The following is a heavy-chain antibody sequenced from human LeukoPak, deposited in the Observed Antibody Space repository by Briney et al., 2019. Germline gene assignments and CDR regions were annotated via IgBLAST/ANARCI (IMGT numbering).Heavy chain of an antibody. CDR3: AGPSSGYYSTDY. CDR1: GYSSSIDYY. Sequence: KPSETLSLTCTVSGYSSSIDYYWGWIRQSPGKGLEWIGSIHRSGSTYYNPSLKSRVTISGDTSKSQFSLRLTSVTSADTAVYYCAGPSSGYYSTDYWGQGTLVTVSS. V-gene: IGHV4-38-2*02. J-gene: IGHJ4*02. D-gene: IGHD5-12*01. CDR2: IHRSGST.